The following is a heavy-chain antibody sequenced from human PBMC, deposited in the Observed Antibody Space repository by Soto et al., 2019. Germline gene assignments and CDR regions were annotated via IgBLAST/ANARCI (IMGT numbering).Heavy chain of an antibody. D-gene: IGHD3-16*01. CDR3: ARGPVGDGYIFDY. CDR1: GYTFTSYA. V-gene: IGHV1-3*01. J-gene: IGHJ4*02. CDR2: INAGNGNT. Sequence: QVQLVQSGAEVKKPGASVKVSCKASGYTFTSYAMHWVRQAPGPRLEWMGWINAGNGNTKYSQKFQGRVTITRDTSASTAYMERSSLRSEDTAVYYCARGPVGDGYIFDYWGQGTLVTVSS.